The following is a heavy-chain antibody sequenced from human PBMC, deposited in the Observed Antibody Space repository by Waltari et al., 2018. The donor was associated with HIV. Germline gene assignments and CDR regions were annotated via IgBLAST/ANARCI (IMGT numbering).Heavy chain of an antibody. V-gene: IGHV3-11*01. CDR3: ARDLNPDYSGFGFGYYGMDV. CDR2: ISTRAIGSI. CDR1: GFSFSDYY. Sequence: QVHLVESGGGLVKPGGSLRLSCTASGFSFSDYYMNWIRQAPGKGLEWVSYISTRAIGSIYYADSVKGRFTISRDDATDSLYLQMNSLRAEDTAVYYCARDLNPDYSGFGFGYYGMDVWGQGP. J-gene: IGHJ6*02. D-gene: IGHD5-12*01.